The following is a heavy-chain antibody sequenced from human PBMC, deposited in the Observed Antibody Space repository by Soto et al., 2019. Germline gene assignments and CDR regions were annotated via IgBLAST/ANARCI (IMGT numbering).Heavy chain of an antibody. CDR1: GGTFSSYA. J-gene: IGHJ6*02. CDR2: IIPIFGTA. Sequence: QVQLVQSGAEVKKPGSSVKVSCKASGGTFSSYAISWVRQAPGQGLERMGGIIPIFGTANYAQKFQGRVTITADESTSTAYMELSSLRSEDTAVYYCARDGGNYSYYYYYYGMDVWGPGTTVTVSS. V-gene: IGHV1-69*01. D-gene: IGHD4-4*01. CDR3: ARDGGNYSYYYYYYGMDV.